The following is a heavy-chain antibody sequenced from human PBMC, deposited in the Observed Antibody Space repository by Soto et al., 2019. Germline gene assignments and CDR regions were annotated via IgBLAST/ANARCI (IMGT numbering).Heavy chain of an antibody. CDR2: MNPNSGNT. Sequence: QVQLVQSGAEVKKPGASVKVSCKASGYTFTSYDINWVRQATGQGLEWMGWMNPNSGNTGYAQKFQGRVTMTRNTSISXXYXEXXSLRSEDTAVYYCAREYDFWSGYTYPYYYYYGMDVWGQGTTVTVSS. J-gene: IGHJ6*02. V-gene: IGHV1-8*01. CDR3: AREYDFWSGYTYPYYYYYGMDV. D-gene: IGHD3-3*01. CDR1: GYTFTSYD.